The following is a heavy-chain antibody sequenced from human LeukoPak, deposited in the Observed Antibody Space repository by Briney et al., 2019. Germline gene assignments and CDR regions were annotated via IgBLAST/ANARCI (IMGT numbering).Heavy chain of an antibody. CDR2: IYDSGST. V-gene: IGHV4-39*01. D-gene: IGHD3-10*01. J-gene: IGHJ5*02. CDR3: ARHYGP. CDR1: GGSISSDF. Sequence: SETLSLTCTVSGGSISSDFWSWIRQPPGKGLEWIGSIYDSGSTYYNPSLKSRVTISVDTSKNQFSLKLNSVTAADTAVYYCARHYGPWGQGTLVTVSS.